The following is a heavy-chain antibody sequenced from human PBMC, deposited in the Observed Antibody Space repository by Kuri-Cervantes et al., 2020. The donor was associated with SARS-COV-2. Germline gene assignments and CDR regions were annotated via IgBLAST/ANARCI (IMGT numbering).Heavy chain of an antibody. CDR1: GFTFSDYY. CDR2: ISSSGSTI. CDR3: ATYCSSTSCYPR. J-gene: IGHJ4*02. V-gene: IGHV3-11*04. D-gene: IGHD2-2*01. Sequence: GGSLRLSCAASGFTFSDYYMSWIRQAPGKGLEWVSYISSSGSTIYYADSVKGRFTISRDNSKTSLYLQMNSLRAEDTAVYYCATYCSSTSCYPRWGQGTLVTVSS.